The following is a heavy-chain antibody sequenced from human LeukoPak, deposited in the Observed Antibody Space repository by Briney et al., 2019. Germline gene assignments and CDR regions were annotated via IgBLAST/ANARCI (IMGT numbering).Heavy chain of an antibody. CDR3: AKEAPTDYAFDI. Sequence: SDTLSLTCTVSGGPISSSSYYWRWICQPPGKGLEWIGNIYHSGSTYYNPSLKSRVTKSVDTSKKQLSLRLSSVTAADTAVYYCAKEAPTDYAFDIWGQGTMVTVS. CDR1: GGPISSSSYY. D-gene: IGHD3/OR15-3a*01. CDR2: IYHSGST. J-gene: IGHJ3*02. V-gene: IGHV4-39*07.